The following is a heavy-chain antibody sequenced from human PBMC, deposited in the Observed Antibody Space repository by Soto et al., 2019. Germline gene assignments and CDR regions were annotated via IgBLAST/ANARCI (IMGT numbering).Heavy chain of an antibody. CDR1: GYTFTNYA. D-gene: IGHD6-13*01. J-gene: IGHJ4*02. CDR3: ARALAAAGPFDC. V-gene: IGHV1-18*01. CDR2: ISAYNGNT. Sequence: QVQLVQSGAEVKKPGASVKVSCKASGYTFTNYAFSWVRQAPGQGLEWMGWISAYNGNTNYPQKLQGRVTMTTDTSTSTADMELRSLSSDDTAVYYCARALAAAGPFDCWCQGTRVIVSS.